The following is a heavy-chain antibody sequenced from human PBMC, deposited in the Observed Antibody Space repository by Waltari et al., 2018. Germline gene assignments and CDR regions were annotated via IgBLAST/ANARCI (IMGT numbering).Heavy chain of an antibody. J-gene: IGHJ6*02. Sequence: QLQLQESGPGLVKPSETLSLTCTVSGGSISSSSYYWGWIRQPPGKGLEWIGSIYYSGSTYYNPSLKSRVTISVDTSKNQFSLKLSSVTAADTAVYYCARRDHDFWSGWGFMDVWGQGTTVTVSS. CDR2: IYYSGST. D-gene: IGHD3-3*01. CDR3: ARRDHDFWSGWGFMDV. CDR1: GGSISSSSYY. V-gene: IGHV4-39*01.